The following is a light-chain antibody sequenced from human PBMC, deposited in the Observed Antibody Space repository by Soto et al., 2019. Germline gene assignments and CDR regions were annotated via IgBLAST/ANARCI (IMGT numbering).Light chain of an antibody. CDR1: QSVSSY. CDR3: QQRSNFIT. V-gene: IGKV3-11*01. Sequence: EIVLTQSPATLSLSPGERATLSCRASQSVSSYLAWYQQKPGQAPRLLIYAAASRATGIPDRFSGSGSGTDFTLTISRLEPEDFAVYYCQQRSNFITFGQGTRLEIK. CDR2: AAA. J-gene: IGKJ5*01.